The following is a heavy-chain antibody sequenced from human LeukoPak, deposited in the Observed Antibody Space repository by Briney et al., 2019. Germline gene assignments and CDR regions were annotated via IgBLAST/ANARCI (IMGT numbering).Heavy chain of an antibody. CDR3: ARWRASKGRNWFDP. V-gene: IGHV4-34*01. CDR2: INHSGST. J-gene: IGHJ5*02. D-gene: IGHD1-26*01. CDR1: GGSFSGYY. Sequence: PSETLPLTCAVYGGSFSGYYLSWIRQPPGKGLGWIGEINHSGSTNYNPSLKSRVTISVDTSKNQFSLKLSSVTAADTAVYYCARWRASKGRNWFDPWGQGTLVTVSS.